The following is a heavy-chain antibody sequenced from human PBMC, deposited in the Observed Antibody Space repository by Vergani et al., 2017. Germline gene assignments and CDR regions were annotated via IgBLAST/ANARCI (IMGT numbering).Heavy chain of an antibody. CDR3: ARSYSRSYYGGDYYYYGMDV. V-gene: IGHV1-69*01. Sequence: QVQLVQSGAEVKKPGSSVKVSCKASGGTFSSYAISWVRQAPGQGLEWMGGIIPICGTANYAQKFQGRVTITADESTSTAYMELGSLRSEDTAVYYCARSYSRSYYGGDYYYYGMDVWGQGTTVTVSS. D-gene: IGHD1-26*01. CDR2: IIPICGTA. CDR1: GGTFSSYA. J-gene: IGHJ6*02.